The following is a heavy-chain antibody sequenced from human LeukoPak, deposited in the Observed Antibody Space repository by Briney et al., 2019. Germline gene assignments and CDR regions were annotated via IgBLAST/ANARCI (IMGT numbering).Heavy chain of an antibody. Sequence: PSETLSLTCTVSGGSMDSYYWSWIRQPPGKGLEWIGYIYKSGSTNYNPSLKSRVTISIDTSKNQISLKLSSVTAADTAVYYCARQPYSGSPDYWGQGTLVTVSS. CDR3: ARQPYSGSPDY. CDR2: IYKSGST. J-gene: IGHJ4*02. V-gene: IGHV4-59*08. CDR1: GGSMDSYY. D-gene: IGHD1-26*01.